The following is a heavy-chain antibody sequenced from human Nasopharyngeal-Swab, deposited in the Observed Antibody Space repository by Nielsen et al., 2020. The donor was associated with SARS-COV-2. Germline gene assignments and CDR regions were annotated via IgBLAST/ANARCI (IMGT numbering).Heavy chain of an antibody. J-gene: IGHJ3*02. D-gene: IGHD6-19*01. CDR2: IWYDGSNK. CDR3: ARGAVAGRNAFDI. CDR1: GFTFSSYG. V-gene: IGHV3-33*01. Sequence: GESLKISCAASGFTFSSYGMHWVRQAPGKGLEWVAVIWYDGSNKYYADSVKGRFTISRDNSKNTLYLHMNNLRPEDTAVYYCARGAVAGRNAFDIWGQGTMVTVSS.